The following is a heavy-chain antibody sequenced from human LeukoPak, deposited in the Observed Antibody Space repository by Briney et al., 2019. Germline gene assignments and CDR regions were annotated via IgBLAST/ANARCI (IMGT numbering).Heavy chain of an antibody. CDR1: GYTFTSYS. CDR2: INPYNGNT. V-gene: IGHV1-18*01. J-gene: IGHJ4*02. CDR3: ATGLARYYYDSSGYYSLDY. Sequence: ASVNVSCKASGYTFTSYSMNWVRQAPGQGLEWMGWINPYNGNTNYAQKFQGRVTMTTDTSTSTAYMELRSLRSDDTAVYYCATGLARYYYDSSGYYSLDYWGQGTLVTVSS. D-gene: IGHD3-22*01.